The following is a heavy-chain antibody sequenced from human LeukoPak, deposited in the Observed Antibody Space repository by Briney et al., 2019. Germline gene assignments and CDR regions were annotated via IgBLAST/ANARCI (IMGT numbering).Heavy chain of an antibody. CDR3: ARGDYYDSSGNDAFDI. J-gene: IGHJ3*02. D-gene: IGHD3-22*01. CDR1: GFTFSSYG. V-gene: IGHV3-33*01. Sequence: PGGSLRLSCAASGFTFSSYGMHWVRQAPGKGLEWVAVIWYDGSNKYYADSVKDRFTISRDNSKNTLYLQMNSLRAEDTAVYYCARGDYYDSSGNDAFDISGQGTMVTVSS. CDR2: IWYDGSNK.